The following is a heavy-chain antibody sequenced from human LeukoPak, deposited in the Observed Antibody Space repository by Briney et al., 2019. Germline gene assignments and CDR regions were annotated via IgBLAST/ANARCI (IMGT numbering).Heavy chain of an antibody. J-gene: IGHJ4*02. CDR3: ARRLSGSYYAYFDC. CDR2: IKDDGSEK. CDR1: GFTFSSYW. Sequence: GGSLRLSCAASGFTFSSYWMSWVRQAPGKGLEWVANIKDDGSEKYYVDSMKGRFTISRDNAKNSLYLQMNSLRAEDTAVYYCARRLSGSYYAYFDCWGREPWSPSPQ. D-gene: IGHD1-26*01. V-gene: IGHV3-7*01.